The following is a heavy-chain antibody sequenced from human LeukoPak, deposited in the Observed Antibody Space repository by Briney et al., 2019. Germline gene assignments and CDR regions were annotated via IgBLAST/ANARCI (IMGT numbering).Heavy chain of an antibody. Sequence: ASQTLSLTCTVSGGPISSGGYYWSWIRQHPGKGLEWIGYIYYSGSTNYNPSLKSRVTISVVTSKNQFSLKLSSVTAADTAVYYCARYDYGGNRHFDYWGQGTLVTVSS. V-gene: IGHV4-31*03. D-gene: IGHD4-23*01. CDR3: ARYDYGGNRHFDY. CDR1: GGPISSGGYY. CDR2: IYYSGST. J-gene: IGHJ4*02.